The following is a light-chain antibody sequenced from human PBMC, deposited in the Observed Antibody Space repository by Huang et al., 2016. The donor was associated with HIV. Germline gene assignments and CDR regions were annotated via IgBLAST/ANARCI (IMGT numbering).Light chain of an antibody. CDR1: QSLLHRNGNNY. V-gene: IGKV2-28*01. Sequence: DIVMTQSPLSLSVTPGKPASISCRSSQSLLHRNGNNYLDWYLKKPGQSPQLLIYVASSRASGIPDRFNGSGSGTDFTLKISRVEAEDVGVYYCMQALQTPLTFGGGTKVEVK. J-gene: IGKJ4*01. CDR2: VAS. CDR3: MQALQTPLT.